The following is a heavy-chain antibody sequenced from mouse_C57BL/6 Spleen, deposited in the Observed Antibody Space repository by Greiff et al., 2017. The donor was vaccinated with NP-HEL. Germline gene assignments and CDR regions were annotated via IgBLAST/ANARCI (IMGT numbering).Heavy chain of an antibody. D-gene: IGHD4-1*01. CDR3: ARSGGLGPAWFAY. Sequence: QVQLQQSGAELVKPGASVKMSCKASGYTFTSYWITWVKQRPGQGLEWIGDIYPGSGSTNYNEKLKSKATLTVDTSSSTAYMQLSSLTSEDSAVYYCARSGGLGPAWFAYWGQGTLVTVSA. CDR1: GYTFTSYW. CDR2: IYPGSGST. V-gene: IGHV1-55*01. J-gene: IGHJ3*01.